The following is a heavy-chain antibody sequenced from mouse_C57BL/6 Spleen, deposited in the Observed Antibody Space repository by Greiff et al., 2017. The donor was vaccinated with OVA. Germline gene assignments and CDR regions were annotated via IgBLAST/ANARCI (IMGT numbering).Heavy chain of an antibody. CDR2: IYHSDSET. D-gene: IGHD4-1*01. CDR3: AREALTGTSAY. V-gene: IGHV1-61*01. CDR1: GYTFTSYW. Sequence: VQLQQSGAELVRPGSSVKLSCKASGYTFTSYWMDWVKQRPGQGLEWIGNIYHSDSETHYNQKFKDKATLTVDKSSSTAYMQLSSLTSEDSAVYYCAREALTGTSAYWGQGTLVTVSA. J-gene: IGHJ3*01.